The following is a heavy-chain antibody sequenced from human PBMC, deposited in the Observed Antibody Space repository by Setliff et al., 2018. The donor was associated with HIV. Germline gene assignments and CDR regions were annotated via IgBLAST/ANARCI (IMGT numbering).Heavy chain of an antibody. Sequence: ASVKVSCKASGYSFTTYFMHWVRQAPGKGLEWMGRVDPEDGETIYAEKFQGRVTITADTSTDTAYMELSSLRSEDTAVCYCATDFGTVRGVMDYYYYGMDVWGQGTTVTVSS. V-gene: IGHV1-69-2*01. CDR2: VDPEDGET. D-gene: IGHD3-10*01. J-gene: IGHJ6*02. CDR3: ATDFGTVRGVMDYYYYGMDV. CDR1: GYSFTTYF.